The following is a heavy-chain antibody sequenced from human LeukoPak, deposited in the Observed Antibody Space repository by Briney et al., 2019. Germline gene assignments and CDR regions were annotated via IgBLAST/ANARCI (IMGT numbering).Heavy chain of an antibody. CDR1: GFTFSDYE. CDR3: ARVNSSDYYYYYMDV. J-gene: IGHJ6*03. CDR2: ISVSGTTI. D-gene: IGHD6-19*01. V-gene: IGHV3-48*01. Sequence: GGSLRLSCAASGFTFSDYEMNWVRQAPGKGLEWLSHISVSGTTIHYADSVKGRFTISRDNAKNSLYLQMNSLRAEDTAVYYCARVNSSDYYYYYMDVWGKGTTVTVSS.